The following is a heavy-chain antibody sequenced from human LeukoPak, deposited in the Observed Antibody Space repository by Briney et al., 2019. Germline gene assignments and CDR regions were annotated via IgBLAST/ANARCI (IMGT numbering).Heavy chain of an antibody. CDR3: AREESAMVVIDY. CDR1: RFTFSSFT. J-gene: IGHJ4*02. D-gene: IGHD2-2*01. V-gene: IGHV3-30-3*01. Sequence: GGSLRLSCVASRFTFSSFTMHWVRQAPGEGLEWVAVISYDGSNNYYADSVKDRFTISRDNSKNTLYLQMNSLRDEDTAVYYCAREESAMVVIDYWGQGTLVTVSS. CDR2: ISYDGSNN.